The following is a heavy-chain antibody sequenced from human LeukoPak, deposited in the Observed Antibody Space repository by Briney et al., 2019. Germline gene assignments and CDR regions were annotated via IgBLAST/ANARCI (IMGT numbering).Heavy chain of an antibody. D-gene: IGHD2-2*02. CDR1: GGSICSGSYY. CDR3: ARSIPAAIWDI. V-gene: IGHV4-61*02. J-gene: IGHJ3*02. Sequence: SQTLSLTCTVSGGSICSGSYYWSWIRQPAGKGLEWIGRIYTSGSTNYNPSLKSRVTISVDTSKNQFSLKLSSVTAADTAVYYCARSIPAAIWDIWGQGTMVTVSS. CDR2: IYTSGST.